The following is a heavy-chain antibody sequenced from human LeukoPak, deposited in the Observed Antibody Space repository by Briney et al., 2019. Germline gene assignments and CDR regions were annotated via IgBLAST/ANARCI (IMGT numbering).Heavy chain of an antibody. J-gene: IGHJ4*02. Sequence: GGSLRLSCAASGFTFSSYAMSWVRQAPGKGLEWVSAISGSGGSTYYADSVKGRFTISRDNSKNTLYLQINSLRAEDTAVYYCARDKDLHLWSPFDYWGQGTLVTVSS. CDR2: ISGSGGST. V-gene: IGHV3-23*01. CDR1: GFTFSSYA. D-gene: IGHD5-18*01. CDR3: ARDKDLHLWSPFDY.